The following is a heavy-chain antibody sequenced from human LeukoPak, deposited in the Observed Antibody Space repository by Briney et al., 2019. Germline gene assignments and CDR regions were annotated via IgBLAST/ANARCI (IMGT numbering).Heavy chain of an antibody. D-gene: IGHD3-22*01. V-gene: IGHV1-2*02. CDR2: IRPNSGDT. CDR3: ARGRFDYGSTGYYEPGHYYYYMDV. J-gene: IGHJ6*03. CDR1: GYTFTGYF. Sequence: GASVKVSCKASGYTFTGYFIHWVRQAPGQGLEWMGYIRPNSGDTTSAPRFQGRVTMTRDTSLSTAYMELSRLTTDDTAVYYCARGRFDYGSTGYYEPGHYYYYMDVWGKGTTVTVSS.